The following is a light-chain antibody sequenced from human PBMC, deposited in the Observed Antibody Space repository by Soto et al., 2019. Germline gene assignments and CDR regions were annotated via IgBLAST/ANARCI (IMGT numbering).Light chain of an antibody. CDR2: DAS. CDR3: QQYNSYSPLS. V-gene: IGKV1-5*01. Sequence: DIQMTQSPFTLSASVGDRVTITCRASQSIGSRLAWYQQKPGKAPKLLIYDASRLESGVPSRFSGSGSGTAFILIIRSLQPDDFASYYCQQYNSYSPLSFGGGTKVDI. CDR1: QSIGSR. J-gene: IGKJ4*01.